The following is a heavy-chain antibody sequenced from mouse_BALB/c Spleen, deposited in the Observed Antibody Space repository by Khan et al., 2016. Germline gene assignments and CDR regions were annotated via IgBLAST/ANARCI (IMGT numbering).Heavy chain of an antibody. D-gene: IGHD1-1*01. CDR2: MNTYTGEP. CDR1: GYTFTNYG. J-gene: IGHJ1*01. V-gene: IGHV9-3-1*01. CDR3: AIDEDYYGDWYGDI. Sequence: QIQLVQSGPELKKPGETVKISCTASGYTFTNYGMNWVKQAPGKGLKWMGWMNTYTGEPTYADDFKGRFTFSLKTSASTAYLQLNNLTNEDTATYFCAIDEDYYGDWYGDIWGAGTTVTVSS.